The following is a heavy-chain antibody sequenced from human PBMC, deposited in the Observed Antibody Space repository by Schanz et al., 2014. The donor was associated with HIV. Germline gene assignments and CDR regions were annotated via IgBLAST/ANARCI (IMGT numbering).Heavy chain of an antibody. V-gene: IGHV4-34*01. CDR1: GGSFNGYH. CDR3: VSRNQEGEDF. Sequence: QVHLQQWGAELLKPSETLSLTCAVYGGSFNGYHWSWIRQHPGKGLEWIGYIYHTGTTYYKPSLKSRVTILVDKSKNQFSLKLTSVTAADTAVYYCVSRNQEGEDFWGQGILVTVSS. CDR2: IYHTGTT. J-gene: IGHJ4*02.